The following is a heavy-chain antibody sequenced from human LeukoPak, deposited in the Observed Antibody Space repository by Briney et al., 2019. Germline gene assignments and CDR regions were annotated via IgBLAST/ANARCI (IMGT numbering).Heavy chain of an antibody. Sequence: PSETLSLTCTVSGGSISSSSYYWGWIRQPPGKGLEWIGSIYYSGSTYYNPSLKSRVTISVDTSKNQFSLKLSSVTAADTAVYYCARAFELLWFGEPSGNWFDPWGQGTLVTVSS. D-gene: IGHD3-10*01. V-gene: IGHV4-39*07. CDR3: ARAFELLWFGEPSGNWFDP. CDR2: IYYSGST. J-gene: IGHJ5*02. CDR1: GGSISSSSYY.